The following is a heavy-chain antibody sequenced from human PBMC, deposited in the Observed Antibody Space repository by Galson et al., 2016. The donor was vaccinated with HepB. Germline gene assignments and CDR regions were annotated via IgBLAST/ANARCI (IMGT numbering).Heavy chain of an antibody. CDR2: IRSKPNNYAT. CDR3: TKHNRGWFDP. D-gene: IGHD2/OR15-2a*01. CDR1: GLPFSATG. Sequence: SLRLSCAASGLPFSATGFHWVRQAPGKGLEWVGRIRSKPNNYATIYAESVKGRFSISRDDSKNTTYLQMSNLETEDTAVYYCTKHNRGWFDPWGQGTLVTVSS. J-gene: IGHJ5*02. V-gene: IGHV3-73*01.